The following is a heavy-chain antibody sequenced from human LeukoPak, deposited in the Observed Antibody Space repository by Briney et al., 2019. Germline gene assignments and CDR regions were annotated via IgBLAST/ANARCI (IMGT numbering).Heavy chain of an antibody. Sequence: SETLSLTCTVSGGSVTSASHYWAWIRQPPGKGLEWIGSIHYSGSTYYSPSLKSRLAISGDTSKSQFSLELTFVTAADTAVYYCTRHHDYGDKIDYWGQGTLVTVSS. CDR2: IHYSGST. J-gene: IGHJ4*02. CDR1: GGSVTSASHY. D-gene: IGHD4-23*01. V-gene: IGHV4-39*01. CDR3: TRHHDYGDKIDY.